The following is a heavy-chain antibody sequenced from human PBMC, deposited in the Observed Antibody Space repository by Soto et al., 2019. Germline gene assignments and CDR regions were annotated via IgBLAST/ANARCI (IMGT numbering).Heavy chain of an antibody. CDR3: ARDGRGAVAGTFDF. Sequence: SDTLSLTFSVSGGSVSSGSYYWSSIRQPPGKGLEWIGYIYYSGSTNYNPSLKSRVTISADTSKNQFSLKLSSVTAADTAVYYCARDGRGAVAGTFDFWGQGTLVTVS. CDR2: IYYSGST. J-gene: IGHJ4*01. V-gene: IGHV4-61*01. CDR1: GGSVSSGSYY. D-gene: IGHD6-19*01.